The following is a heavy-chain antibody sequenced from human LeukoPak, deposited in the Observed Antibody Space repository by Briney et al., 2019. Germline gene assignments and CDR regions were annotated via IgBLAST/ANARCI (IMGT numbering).Heavy chain of an antibody. D-gene: IGHD3-10*01. CDR2: IKQDGSEK. CDR3: ASLLRGIIK. CDR1: GFTFSNYW. J-gene: IGHJ4*02. Sequence: QPGGSLRLSCAASGFTFSNYWMTWVRQAPGKGLEWVANIKQDGSEKYYVDSVKGRFTISRDNARDSLFLQMNSLRAEDMAVYYCASLLRGIIKWGQGTLVTVSS. V-gene: IGHV3-7*01.